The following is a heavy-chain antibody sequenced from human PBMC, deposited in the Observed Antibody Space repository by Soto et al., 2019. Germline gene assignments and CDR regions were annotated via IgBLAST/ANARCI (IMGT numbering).Heavy chain of an antibody. J-gene: IGHJ6*04. CDR3: ARATLSPLTAYPGSYYYGMDV. CDR2: IAFDGSSK. CDR1: GFPLSSYT. Sequence: QSGVSLRLSCTASGFPLSSYTMHWLRRAPGKGLEWGGIIAFDGSSKYYADWWKVRIVMSRDSSKYILYLQMDTLRPDDTAIYYGARATLSPLTAYPGSYYYGMDVWRKLHTVIASS. V-gene: IGHV3-30*09.